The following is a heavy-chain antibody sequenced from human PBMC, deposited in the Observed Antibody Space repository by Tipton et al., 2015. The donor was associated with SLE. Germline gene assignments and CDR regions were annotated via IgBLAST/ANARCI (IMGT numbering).Heavy chain of an antibody. CDR2: IRHDGSNK. Sequence: SGFTFSSYGMHWVRQAPGKGLEWVSFIRHDGSNKYYADSVKGRFTISRDRSKNTLYLRMNSLRAEDTAVYYCAKDWGWELQFYYYFGMDVWGQGTTVTVSS. V-gene: IGHV3-30*02. J-gene: IGHJ6*02. D-gene: IGHD1-26*01. CDR1: GFTFSSYG. CDR3: AKDWGWELQFYYYFGMDV.